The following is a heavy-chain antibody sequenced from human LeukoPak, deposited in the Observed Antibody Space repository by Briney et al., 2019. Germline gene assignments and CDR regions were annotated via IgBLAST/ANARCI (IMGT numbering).Heavy chain of an antibody. V-gene: IGHV1-46*04. CDR2: INPNDNSI. D-gene: IGHD3-10*01. CDR3: AREGGSYKHCDY. J-gene: IGHJ4*02. CDR1: EDTFTRHY. Sequence: ASVKVSCKASEDTFTRHYMHWVRQAPGQGLEWIGLINPNDNSIDYTQKLRGRVTVTRDRSTSTVYMELNSLRSDDTAVYYCAREGGSYKHCDYWGQGSLITVSS.